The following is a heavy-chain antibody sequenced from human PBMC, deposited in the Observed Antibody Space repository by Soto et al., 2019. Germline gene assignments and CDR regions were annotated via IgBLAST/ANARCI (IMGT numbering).Heavy chain of an antibody. CDR2: ISGSATTI. CDR3: ARGRGEVDP. CDR1: GFTFSDHY. J-gene: IGHJ5*02. V-gene: IGHV3-11*01. Sequence: QVQLVESGGGLVKPGGSLRLSCAATGFTFSDHYMSWIRQAPGKGLEWVSYISGSATTIYYADSIKGRFTISRDNAKNSLFLQMTSLRVGDTAVYYCARGRGEVDPWGQGTLLTVSS.